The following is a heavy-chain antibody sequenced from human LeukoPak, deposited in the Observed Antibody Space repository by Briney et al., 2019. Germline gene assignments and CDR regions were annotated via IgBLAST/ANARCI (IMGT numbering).Heavy chain of an antibody. CDR1: GYSFTGYY. CDR2: IIPIFGTA. V-gene: IGHV1-69*13. Sequence: SVKVSCKASGYSFTGYYMHWVRQAPGQGLEWMGGIIPIFGTANYAQKFQGRVTITADESTSTAYMELSSLRSEDTAVYYCARGPGGRSGYYPLEDYYYYYYMDVWGKGTTVTVSS. J-gene: IGHJ6*03. CDR3: ARGPGGRSGYYPLEDYYYYYYMDV. D-gene: IGHD3-22*01.